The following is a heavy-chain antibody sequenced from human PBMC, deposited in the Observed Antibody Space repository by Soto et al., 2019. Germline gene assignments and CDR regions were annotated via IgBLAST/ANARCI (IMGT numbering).Heavy chain of an antibody. CDR2: ISYDGSNK. CDR3: ARDKTGGAFDI. CDR1: GFTFSSYA. J-gene: IGHJ3*02. D-gene: IGHD3-16*01. V-gene: IGHV3-30-3*01. Sequence: QVQLVESGGGVVQPGRSLRLSCAASGFTFSSYAMHWVRQAPGKGLEWVAVISYDGSNKYYADSVKGRFTISRDNSKNTLYLQMNSLRAEDTAVYYCARDKTGGAFDIWGQGTMVTVSS.